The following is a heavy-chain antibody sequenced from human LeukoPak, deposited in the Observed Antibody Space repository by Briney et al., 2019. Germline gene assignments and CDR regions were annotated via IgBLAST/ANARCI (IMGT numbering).Heavy chain of an antibody. V-gene: IGHV3-23*01. CDR2: ISGSGGST. CDR1: GFTFSSYA. Sequence: GGSLRLSCAASGFTFSSYAMSWVRQAPGKGLEWVSAISGSGGSTYYADSVKGRFTISRDNSKNTLYLQMNSLRAEDTAVYYCAKDRKQWLVEAEYDYWGQGTLVTVSS. J-gene: IGHJ4*02. CDR3: AKDRKQWLVEAEYDY. D-gene: IGHD6-19*01.